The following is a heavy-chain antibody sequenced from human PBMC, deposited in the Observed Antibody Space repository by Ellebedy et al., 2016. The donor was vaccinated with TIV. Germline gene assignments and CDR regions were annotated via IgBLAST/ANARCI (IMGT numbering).Heavy chain of an antibody. CDR1: GFTFSNYV. J-gene: IGHJ4*02. V-gene: IGHV3-33*01. CDR3: AREPIGDTYGLDY. D-gene: IGHD5-18*01. CDR2: IWIDGSLK. Sequence: GESLKISCAASGFTFSNYVMHWVRQAPGKGLEWVAPIWIDGSLKFYADSVKGRFTISRDNSNNILYLQMDSLRVEDTSVYYCAREPIGDTYGLDYWGQGTLVTVSS.